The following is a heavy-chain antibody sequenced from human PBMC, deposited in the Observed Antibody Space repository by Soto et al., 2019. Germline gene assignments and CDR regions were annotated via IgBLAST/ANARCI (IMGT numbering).Heavy chain of an antibody. J-gene: IGHJ3*02. CDR2: IHHSGST. CDR3: ARDSAMSSGLI. D-gene: IGHD3-22*01. CDR1: GGSISSSNW. V-gene: IGHV4-4*02. Sequence: SESLSLTCAVSGGSISSSNWWSWVRQPPGRGLEWIGEIHHSGSTNYNPSLKSRVTISVDKSKNQFSLKLSSVAAADTAVYYCARDSAMSSGLIWGQGTMVTVSS.